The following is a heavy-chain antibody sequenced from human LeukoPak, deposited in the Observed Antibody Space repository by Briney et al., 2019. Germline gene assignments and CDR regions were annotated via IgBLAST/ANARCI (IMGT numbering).Heavy chain of an antibody. D-gene: IGHD4-11*01. V-gene: IGHV3-23*01. CDR1: GFTFSSYA. J-gene: IGHJ4*02. CDR3: VKRVDYSEKYYFDS. CDR2: ISGDVRST. Sequence: GGSLRLSCAASGFTFSSYAMSWVREAPGKGLVWVSAISGDVRSTFYAASVKGRFTISRDNSKNTLSLQMNSLRADDTAIYYCVKRVDYSEKYYFDSWGRGTLVTVSS.